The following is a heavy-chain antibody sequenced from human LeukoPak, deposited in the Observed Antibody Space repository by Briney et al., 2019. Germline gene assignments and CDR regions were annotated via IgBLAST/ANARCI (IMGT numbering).Heavy chain of an antibody. D-gene: IGHD2-2*01. CDR3: ARDGAGYCSSTSCRAGVDY. CDR2: MYLGGST. J-gene: IGHJ4*02. Sequence: PSETLSLTCTVSGGSISSSSYYWGWIRQPPGKGLEWIGSMYLGGSTYYNPSLKSRVTISLDTSKNQFSLKLSSVTAADTAVYYCARDGAGYCSSTSCRAGVDYWGQGTLVTVSS. V-gene: IGHV4-39*07. CDR1: GGSISSSSYY.